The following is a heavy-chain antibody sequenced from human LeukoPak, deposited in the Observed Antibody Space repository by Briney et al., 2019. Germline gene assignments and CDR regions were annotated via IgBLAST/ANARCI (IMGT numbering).Heavy chain of an antibody. Sequence: PSETLSLTCTVSGGSISSYHWSWIRQPPGKGLEWIGYIYYSGSTNYNPSPKSRVTISVDTSKNQFSLKLSSVTAADTAVYYCARVLWFGQFINWFDPWGQGTLVTVSS. CDR1: GGSISSYH. CDR2: IYYSGST. CDR3: ARVLWFGQFINWFDP. J-gene: IGHJ5*02. D-gene: IGHD3-10*01. V-gene: IGHV4-59*01.